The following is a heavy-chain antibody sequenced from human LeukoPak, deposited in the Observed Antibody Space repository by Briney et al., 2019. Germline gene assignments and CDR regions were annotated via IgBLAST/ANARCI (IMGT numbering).Heavy chain of an antibody. CDR2: IYYSGST. CDR3: ARVGNYYDSSGYYSFDY. Sequence: PSETLSLTCTVSGGSISSHYWSWIRQPPGKGLEWIGYIYYSGSTNHNPSLKSRVTISVDTSKNQFSLKLSSVTAADTAVYYCARVGNYYDSSGYYSFDYWGQGTLVTVSS. J-gene: IGHJ4*02. D-gene: IGHD3-22*01. CDR1: GGSISSHY. V-gene: IGHV4-59*11.